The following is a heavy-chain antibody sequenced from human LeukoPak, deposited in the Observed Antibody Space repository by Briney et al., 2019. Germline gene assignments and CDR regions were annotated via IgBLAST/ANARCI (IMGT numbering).Heavy chain of an antibody. V-gene: IGHV3-23*01. J-gene: IGHJ5*02. CDR2: ISGSGGST. CDR1: GFTFSSYA. CDR3: AKEPITMVRGVIYGWFDP. Sequence: GGSLRLSCAASGFTFSSYAMSWVRQAPGKGLEWVSAISGSGGSTYYADSVKSRFTISRDNSKNTLYLQMNSLRAEDTAVYYCAKEPITMVRGVIYGWFDPWGQGTLVTVSS. D-gene: IGHD3-10*01.